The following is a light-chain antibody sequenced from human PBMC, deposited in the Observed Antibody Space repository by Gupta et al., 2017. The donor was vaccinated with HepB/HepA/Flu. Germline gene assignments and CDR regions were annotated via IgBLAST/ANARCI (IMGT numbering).Light chain of an antibody. Sequence: DIQMTQSPSSLSASIGDTVTITCRASQGIRNFLAWYQQKPGKSPKVLIYAASTLQSGVPSRFSGSGSGTDFTLTISSLQPEEVATYYCQKDNSAPITFGGGTKVEIK. V-gene: IGKV1-27*01. CDR3: QKDNSAPIT. CDR2: AAS. CDR1: QGIRNF. J-gene: IGKJ4*01.